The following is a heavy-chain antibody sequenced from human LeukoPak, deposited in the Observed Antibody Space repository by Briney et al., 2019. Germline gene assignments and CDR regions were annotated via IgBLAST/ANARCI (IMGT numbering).Heavy chain of an antibody. Sequence: GGSLRLSCAASGFTFSDSYMNWIRQAPGKGLEWLSYISSSGGTIYYADSVKGRFAISRDSARNSLYLHLNSLRAEDTAVYYCARGTSHIDYWGQGTLVTVSS. V-gene: IGHV3-11*01. CDR1: GFTFSDSY. CDR2: ISSSGGTI. D-gene: IGHD2-2*01. CDR3: ARGTSHIDY. J-gene: IGHJ4*02.